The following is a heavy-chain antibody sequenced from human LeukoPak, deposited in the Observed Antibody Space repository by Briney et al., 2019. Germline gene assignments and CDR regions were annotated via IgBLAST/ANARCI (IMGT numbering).Heavy chain of an antibody. CDR3: ARYVPVKTGPTRASFDY. Sequence: SETLSLTCAVYGGSFSGYYWSWIRQAPGRGLQWIGEINESGATNCDPSLKSRVTMSIDTSKSQFSLSLRSVTAADTAVYFCARYVPVKTGPTRASFDYWGQGILVSVSS. D-gene: IGHD1-1*01. V-gene: IGHV4-34*01. J-gene: IGHJ4*02. CDR1: GGSFSGYY. CDR2: INESGAT.